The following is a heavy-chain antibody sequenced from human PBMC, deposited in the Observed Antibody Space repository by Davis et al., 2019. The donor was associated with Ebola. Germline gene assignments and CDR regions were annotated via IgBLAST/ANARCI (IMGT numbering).Heavy chain of an antibody. D-gene: IGHD1-14*01. V-gene: IGHV3-23*01. CDR2: ISGTGSNT. Sequence: GESLKISCTASGFTFSRYAMNWVRQAPEKGLEWVSGISGTGSNTFYADSVKGRFTISRDNSKNTLYLQMDSLTAEDTAIYYCARGGETVTGTASHGMDVWGQGTTVTVSS. CDR3: ARGGETVTGTASHGMDV. J-gene: IGHJ6*02. CDR1: GFTFSRYA.